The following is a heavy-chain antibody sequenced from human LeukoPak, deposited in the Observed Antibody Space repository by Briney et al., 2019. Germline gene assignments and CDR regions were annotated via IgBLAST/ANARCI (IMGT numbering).Heavy chain of an antibody. CDR1: GFTFSSYW. CDR2: IKQDGSEK. CDR3: AGVRGDMVLDP. V-gene: IGHV3-7*01. J-gene: IGHJ5*02. Sequence: PGGSLRLSCAASGFTFSSYWMSWVRQAPGKGLEWVANIKQDGSEKYYVDSVKGRFTISRDNAKNSLYLQMNSLRAEDTAVYYCAGVRGDMVLDPWGQGTLVTVSS. D-gene: IGHD4/OR15-4a*01.